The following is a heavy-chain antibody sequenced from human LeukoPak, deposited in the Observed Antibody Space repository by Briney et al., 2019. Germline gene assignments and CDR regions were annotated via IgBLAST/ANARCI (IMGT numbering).Heavy chain of an antibody. D-gene: IGHD2-21*02. CDR1: GFTFSTYE. CDR2: MNSGGSTI. J-gene: IGHJ4*02. V-gene: IGHV3-48*03. CDR3: ARATGIVVVTTTPGVFDY. Sequence: PGESLRLSCAASGFTFSTYEMNWVRQAPGKGLEWVSYMNSGGSTIYYADSVKGRFTISRDNAKNSLYLQMNSLRAEDTAVYYCARATGIVVVTTTPGVFDYWGQGTLV.